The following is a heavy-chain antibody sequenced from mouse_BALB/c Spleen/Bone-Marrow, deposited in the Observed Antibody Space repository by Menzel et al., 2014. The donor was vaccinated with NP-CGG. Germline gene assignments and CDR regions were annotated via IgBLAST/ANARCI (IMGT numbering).Heavy chain of an antibody. Sequence: VQLKESGGGLVQPGGSRKLSCAASGFTFSNLGMHWVRQAPEKGLEWVAYISSGSSTIYYEDTVKGRFTISRDNPKNTLFLQMTTLRSEDTAMYYCARGEIYDVALFGYWGQGTLFTVSA. V-gene: IGHV5-17*02. J-gene: IGHJ3*01. D-gene: IGHD2-12*01. CDR2: ISSGSSTI. CDR1: GFTFSNLG. CDR3: ARGEIYDVALFGY.